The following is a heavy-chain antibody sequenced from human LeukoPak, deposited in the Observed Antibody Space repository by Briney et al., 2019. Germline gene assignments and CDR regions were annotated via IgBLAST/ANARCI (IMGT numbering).Heavy chain of an antibody. CDR3: TTGSWGVRLPHFDY. V-gene: IGHV3-15*01. J-gene: IGHJ4*02. D-gene: IGHD3-10*01. Sequence: GGSLRLSCAASEFTFSNAWMSWVRQAPGKGLEWVGRIKSKTDGGTTDYAAPVKGRFTISRDDSKNTLYLQMNSLKTEDTAVYYCTTGSWGVRLPHFDYWGQGTLVTVSS. CDR1: EFTFSNAW. CDR2: IKSKTDGGTT.